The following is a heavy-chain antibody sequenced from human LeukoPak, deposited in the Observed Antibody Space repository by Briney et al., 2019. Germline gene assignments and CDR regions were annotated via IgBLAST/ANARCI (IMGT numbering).Heavy chain of an antibody. J-gene: IGHJ5*02. Sequence: GASVKVSCKASGYTFTGYYMHWVRQAPGQGLEWMGWINPNSGGTNYAQKFQGRVTMTRDTSISTAYMELSRLRSDDTAVYYCARNRITMVRGVNYWFDPWGQGTLVTVSS. V-gene: IGHV1-2*02. CDR1: GYTFTGYY. CDR3: ARNRITMVRGVNYWFDP. CDR2: INPNSGGT. D-gene: IGHD3-10*01.